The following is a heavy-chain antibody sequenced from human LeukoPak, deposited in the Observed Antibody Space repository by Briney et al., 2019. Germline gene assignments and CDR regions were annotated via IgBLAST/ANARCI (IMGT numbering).Heavy chain of an antibody. CDR1: GYTFTHYY. D-gene: IGHD5-24*01. Sequence: ASVKVSCKASGYTFTHYYIHWVRQAPGQGLEWMGMIVPSSGSTSYAQKFLGRVTMTRDTSTTTVHIELSSLRSDDTAVYYCARDYRIDGYNRGVDHWGQGTLVTVSS. J-gene: IGHJ4*02. CDR3: ARDYRIDGYNRGVDH. CDR2: IVPSSGST. V-gene: IGHV1-46*01.